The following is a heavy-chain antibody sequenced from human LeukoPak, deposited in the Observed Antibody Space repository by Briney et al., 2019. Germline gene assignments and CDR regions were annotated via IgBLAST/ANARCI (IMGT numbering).Heavy chain of an antibody. CDR3: AKDRYYYDSSGYYFDY. CDR2: IRYDGSNK. CDR1: GFTFSSYG. Sequence: GGSLRLSCAASGFTFSSYGMHWVRQAPGKGLEWVAFIRYDGSNKYYADSVKGRFTISRDNSKNTLYLQMNSLRAEDTAVYYCAKDRYYYDSSGYYFDYWGQGTLVTVSS. V-gene: IGHV3-30*02. D-gene: IGHD3-22*01. J-gene: IGHJ4*02.